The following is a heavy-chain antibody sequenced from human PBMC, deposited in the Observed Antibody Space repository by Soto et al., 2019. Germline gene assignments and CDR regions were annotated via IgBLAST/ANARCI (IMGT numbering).Heavy chain of an antibody. Sequence: GGSLRLSCVASGFIFSRSAMSWVRQAPGKGLKWVSHISGSGAGAYYADSVKGRFTISRDNSKKTVYLQMNSLRAEDTAIYYGANVPPAAHHFDSGGQGT. CDR3: ANVPPAAHHFDS. V-gene: IGHV3-23*01. J-gene: IGHJ4*02. CDR2: ISGSGAGA. D-gene: IGHD2-2*01. CDR1: GFIFSRSA.